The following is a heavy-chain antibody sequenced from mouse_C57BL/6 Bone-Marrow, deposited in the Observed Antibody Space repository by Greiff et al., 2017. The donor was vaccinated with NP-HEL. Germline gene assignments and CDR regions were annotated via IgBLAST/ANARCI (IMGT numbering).Heavy chain of an antibody. CDR3: ARRWFAY. V-gene: IGHV5-6*01. CDR2: ISSGGSYT. Sequence: EVQLVESGGDLVKPGGSLKLSCAASGFTFSSYGMSWVRQTPDKRLEWVATISSGGSYTYYPDGVKGRFTISRDNAKNTLYLQMSSLKSEDTAMYYCARRWFAYWGQGTLVTVSA. CDR1: GFTFSSYG. J-gene: IGHJ3*01.